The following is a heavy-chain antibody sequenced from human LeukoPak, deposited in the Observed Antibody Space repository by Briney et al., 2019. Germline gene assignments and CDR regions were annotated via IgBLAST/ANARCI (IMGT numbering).Heavy chain of an antibody. CDR2: IYYSGST. D-gene: IGHD3-9*01. CDR1: GGSISSYY. J-gene: IGHJ4*02. Sequence: SETLSLTCTVSGGSISSYYWSWIRQPPGRGLEWIGYIYYSGSTYYNPSLKSRVTISVDTSKNQFSLKLSSVTAADTAMYYCARISLTGYAPISGYFDYWGQGTLVTVSS. CDR3: ARISLTGYAPISGYFDY. V-gene: IGHV4-59*12.